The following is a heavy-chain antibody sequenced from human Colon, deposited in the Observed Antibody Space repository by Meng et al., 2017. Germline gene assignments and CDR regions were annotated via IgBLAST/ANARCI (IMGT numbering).Heavy chain of an antibody. Sequence: QGLLQESGPGLVKPSGTLSLPCTLSGGSISSNNWWSWVRQSPGRGLEWIGEIYQSGSTNYSPSLKSRVTISLDKSKNQFSLKVSYMTAADTAVYFCARVPTTVDPFESWGQGTLVTVSS. CDR2: IYQSGST. CDR1: GGSISSNNW. CDR3: ARVPTTVDPFES. J-gene: IGHJ4*02. V-gene: IGHV4-4*02. D-gene: IGHD4-23*01.